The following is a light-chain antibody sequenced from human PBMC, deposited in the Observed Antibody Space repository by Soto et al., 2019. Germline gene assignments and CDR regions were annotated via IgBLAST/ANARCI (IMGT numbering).Light chain of an antibody. Sequence: QAVVTQPPSVSGAPGQRVTISCTGTSSNSGAGYDVHWYQQLPGTAPKLLIYGNSNRPSGVPDRFSGSKSGTSASLAITGLQAEVEADYYCQSYDRSLSGSRVFGTGTKLTVL. CDR3: QSYDRSLSGSRV. V-gene: IGLV1-40*01. CDR1: SSNSGAGYD. J-gene: IGLJ1*01. CDR2: GNS.